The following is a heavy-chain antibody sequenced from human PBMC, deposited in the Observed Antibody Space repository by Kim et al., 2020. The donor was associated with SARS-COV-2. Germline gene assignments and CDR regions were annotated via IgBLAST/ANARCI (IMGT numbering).Heavy chain of an antibody. CDR2: AST. J-gene: IGHJ4*02. V-gene: IGHV4-59*09. D-gene: IGHD5-12*01. Sequence: ASTNTNPSLHSRDTISVDTSKNQFSLNLRSVTAADTAVYYCARGDGYTPYWGQGTLVTVSS. CDR3: ARGDGYTPY.